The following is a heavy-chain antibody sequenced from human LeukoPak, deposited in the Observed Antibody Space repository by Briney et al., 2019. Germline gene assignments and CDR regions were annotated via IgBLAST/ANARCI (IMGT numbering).Heavy chain of an antibody. D-gene: IGHD3-3*01. CDR1: GFTFSSYG. J-gene: IGHJ6*03. V-gene: IGHV3-30*02. CDR2: IRYDGSNK. CDR3: VKCYVSDFWSGYYKNYYYYMDV. Sequence: GGSLRLSCAASGFTFSSYGMHWVRQAPGKGLEWVAFIRYDGSNKYYADSVKGRFTISRDNSKNTLYLQMNSLRAEDTAVYYCVKCYVSDFWSGYYKNYYYYMDVWGKGTTVTVSS.